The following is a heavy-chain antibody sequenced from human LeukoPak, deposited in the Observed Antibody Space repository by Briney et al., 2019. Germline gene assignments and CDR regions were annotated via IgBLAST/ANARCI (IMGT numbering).Heavy chain of an antibody. D-gene: IGHD1-26*01. CDR2: ISSSSSYI. V-gene: IGHV3-21*01. Sequence: GGSLRLSCAASGFTFSSYSMNWVRQAPGKGLEWVSSISSSSSYIYYADSVKGRFTISRDNAKNSLYLQMNSLRAEDTAVYYCARDRGSGSTGAFDIWAQRTMVTVSS. J-gene: IGHJ3*02. CDR1: GFTFSSYS. CDR3: ARDRGSGSTGAFDI.